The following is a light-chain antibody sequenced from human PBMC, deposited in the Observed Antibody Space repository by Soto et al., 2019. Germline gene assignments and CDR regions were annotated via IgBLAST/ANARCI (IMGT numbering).Light chain of an antibody. V-gene: IGLV2-14*01. Sequence: ALTQPTSVSGSPGQSITISCTGTSSDVGGYNYVSWFQQHPGKAPKLMIYEVSNRPSGVSNRFSGSRSGNTASLTISGLQSEDEAEYYCNSYTNNNTFVFGTGTKLTVL. CDR1: SSDVGGYNY. CDR3: NSYTNNNTFV. CDR2: EVS. J-gene: IGLJ1*01.